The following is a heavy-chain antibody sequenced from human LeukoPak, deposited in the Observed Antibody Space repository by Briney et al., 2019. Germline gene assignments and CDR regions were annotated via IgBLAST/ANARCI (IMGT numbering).Heavy chain of an antibody. CDR2: INHSGST. Sequence: SETLSLTCAVYGGSFSGYYWSWIRQPPGKGLEWIGEINHSGSTNYNPSLKSRVTISVDTSKNQFSLKLSSVTAADTAVYYCARAGVVTAMLDYWGQGTLVTVSS. J-gene: IGHJ4*02. D-gene: IGHD2-21*02. CDR3: ARAGVVTAMLDY. V-gene: IGHV4-34*01. CDR1: GGSFSGYY.